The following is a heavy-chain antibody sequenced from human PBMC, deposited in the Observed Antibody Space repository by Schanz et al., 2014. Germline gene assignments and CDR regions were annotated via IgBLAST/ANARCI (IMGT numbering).Heavy chain of an antibody. CDR3: AKTPREYCNYDSCPNWFDS. D-gene: IGHD2-15*01. CDR1: GFAVDNYY. CDR2: ISASGGTT. J-gene: IGHJ5*01. V-gene: IGHV3-23*04. Sequence: EVQLVESGGGLVQPGGSLRLSCAASGFAVDNYYMSCVRQAPGKGLEWVSAISASGGTTYYADSVKGRFTISRDNSKNTLYLQMNSLRAEDTAVYYCAKTPREYCNYDSCPNWFDSWGQGTLVTASS.